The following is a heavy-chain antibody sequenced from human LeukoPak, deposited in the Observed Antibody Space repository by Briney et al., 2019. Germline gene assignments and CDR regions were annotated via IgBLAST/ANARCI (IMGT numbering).Heavy chain of an antibody. CDR3: ARDRGGGSLDY. J-gene: IGHJ4*02. D-gene: IGHD3-16*01. CDR2: ISSDSYYI. Sequence: GGSLRLSCATSRLTFSRSAMNWVRQAPGRGLEWVSSISSDSYYIYYGDSLKGRFTISRDNAKNSLFLQMNSLRSEDTAVYYCARDRGGGSLDYWGQGTLVTVSS. CDR1: RLTFSRSA. V-gene: IGHV3-21*03.